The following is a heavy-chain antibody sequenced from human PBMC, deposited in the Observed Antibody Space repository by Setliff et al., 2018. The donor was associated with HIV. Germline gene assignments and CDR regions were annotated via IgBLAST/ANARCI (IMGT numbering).Heavy chain of an antibody. Sequence: ASVKVSCKASGYIFIGYYLHWVRQAPGQGLEWMGWINPNSGDTNYAQKFQGRVTMTRDTSISTAYMELSRLRSDDTAVYYCARDPTGHYFDFWGQGTLGHRLL. J-gene: IGHJ4*02. CDR3: ARDPTGHYFDF. CDR2: INPNSGDT. V-gene: IGHV1-2*02. CDR1: GYIFIGYY. D-gene: IGHD1-1*01.